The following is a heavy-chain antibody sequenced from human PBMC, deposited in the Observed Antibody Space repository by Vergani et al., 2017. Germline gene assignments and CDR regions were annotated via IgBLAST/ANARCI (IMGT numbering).Heavy chain of an antibody. CDR3: ASGKYYSDSTSHFRGRYFDV. CDR1: GDSIISRSYY. Sequence: QMQLQESGPGLVKASETLSLTCTVSGDSIISRSYYWGWIRQPPGKGLEWLGSIYNSGNGDSSSSLKGRVTISADTSKNQFSLRLTSVTAADTAVYYCASGKYYSDSTSHFRGRYFDVWGRGTLVTVPS. CDR2: IYNSGNG. V-gene: IGHV4-39*01. D-gene: IGHD3-16*01. J-gene: IGHJ2*01.